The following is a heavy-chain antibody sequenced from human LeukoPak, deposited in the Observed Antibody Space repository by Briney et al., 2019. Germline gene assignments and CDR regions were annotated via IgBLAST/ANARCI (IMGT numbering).Heavy chain of an antibody. CDR3: ARQSPFGDYDY. D-gene: IGHD4-17*01. CDR1: GFTFSSYW. CDR2: ISSSSTYV. J-gene: IGHJ4*02. Sequence: GGSLRLSCAASGFTFSSYWMHWVRQAPGKGLEWVSSISSSSTYVYYADSVKGRFTISRDNAKNSLYLQMNSLRAEDTAVYYCARQSPFGDYDYWGQGTLVTVSS. V-gene: IGHV3-21*01.